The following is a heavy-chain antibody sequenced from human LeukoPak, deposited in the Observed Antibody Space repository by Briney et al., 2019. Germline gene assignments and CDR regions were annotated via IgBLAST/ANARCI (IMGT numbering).Heavy chain of an antibody. CDR3: ASSVYYDSSGHYYRSGGFDY. D-gene: IGHD3-22*01. J-gene: IGHJ4*02. Sequence: SETLSLTCTVSGGSISSYYWSWIRQPPGKGLEWIGYIYYSGSTNYNPSLKSRVTISVDTSKNQFSLKLSSVTAADTAVYYCASSVYYDSSGHYYRSGGFDYWGQGTLVTVSS. CDR2: IYYSGST. V-gene: IGHV4-59*08. CDR1: GGSISSYY.